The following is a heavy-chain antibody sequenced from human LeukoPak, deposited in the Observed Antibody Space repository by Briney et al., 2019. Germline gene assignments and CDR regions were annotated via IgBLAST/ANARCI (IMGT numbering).Heavy chain of an antibody. CDR1: GYIFTGYY. D-gene: IGHD2-15*01. CDR2: INPNSGGT. CDR3: ARGEDCVSGSSVKY. V-gene: IGHV1-2*06. J-gene: IGHJ4*02. Sequence: ASVRVSCKASGYIFTGYYMYWVRQAPGQGLEWMGRINPNSGGTEYAQKFQGRVTMTRDTSISTAYMELSRLRSDDTAVYYCARGEDCVSGSSVKYWGQGTLVTVSS.